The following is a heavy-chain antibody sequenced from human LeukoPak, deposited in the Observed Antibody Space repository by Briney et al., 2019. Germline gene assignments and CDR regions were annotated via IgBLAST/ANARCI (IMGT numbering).Heavy chain of an antibody. CDR1: GFTFSSYE. D-gene: IGHD3-22*01. Sequence: GGSLRLSCAASGFTFSSYEMNWVRQAPGKGLEWVSYISRSGTTIYYADSVKGRFTISRDNAKNSLYLQMNSLRAEDTAVYYCAREGPMIVVVIPDDNAFDIWGQGTMVPVSS. J-gene: IGHJ3*02. CDR3: AREGPMIVVVIPDDNAFDI. V-gene: IGHV3-48*03. CDR2: ISRSGTTI.